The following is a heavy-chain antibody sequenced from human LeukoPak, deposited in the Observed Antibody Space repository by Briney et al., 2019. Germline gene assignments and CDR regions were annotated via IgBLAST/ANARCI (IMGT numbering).Heavy chain of an antibody. CDR1: GYTFTGYY. J-gene: IGHJ3*02. Sequence: ASVKVSCKASGYTFTGYYMHWVRQAPGQGLEWMGWINPNSGGTNYAQKFQGRVTMTRDTSISTAYMELSSLRSEDTAVYYCARGWYDSSGYDAFDIWGQGTMVTVSS. D-gene: IGHD3-22*01. CDR3: ARGWYDSSGYDAFDI. CDR2: INPNSGGT. V-gene: IGHV1-2*02.